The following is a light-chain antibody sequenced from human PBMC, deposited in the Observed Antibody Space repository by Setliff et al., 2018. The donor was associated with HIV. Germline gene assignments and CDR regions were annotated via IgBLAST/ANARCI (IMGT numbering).Light chain of an antibody. CDR2: GVA. J-gene: IGLJ1*01. CDR3: CSYAGTYTFGV. V-gene: IGLV2-11*01. Sequence: QSALAQPRSVSGSPGQSVTISCTGNSNDVGGYDYVSWYQQHPGKAPKLMIYGVAKRPSGVPDRFSGSKSGNTASLTISGLQPEDEADYYCCSYAGTYTFGVFGTGTKVTVL. CDR1: SNDVGGYDY.